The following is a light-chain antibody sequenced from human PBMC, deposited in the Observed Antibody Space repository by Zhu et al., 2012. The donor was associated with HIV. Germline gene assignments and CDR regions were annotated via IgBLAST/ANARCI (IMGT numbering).Light chain of an antibody. J-gene: IGKJ4*01. CDR2: GAS. V-gene: IGKV3-15*01. CDR3: QQYNDWPLT. Sequence: EVVMTQSPATLSVSPGERVTLSCRASQNVVKNLAWYQQKPGQPPRLLISGASTRATDIPGRFSGSGSETEFTLTISNLQSEDFAVYYCQQYNDWPLTFGGGTKVEIK. CDR1: QNVVKN.